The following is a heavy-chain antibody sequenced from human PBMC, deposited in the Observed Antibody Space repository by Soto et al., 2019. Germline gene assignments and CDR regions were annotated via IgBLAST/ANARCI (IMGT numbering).Heavy chain of an antibody. CDR2: IYQNGST. D-gene: IGHD2-2*03. CDR1: GGSINNIVYY. V-gene: IGHV4-39*01. CDR3: ASRQYGYQPEAFEI. Sequence: QLQLQESGPALVKPSETLSLTCSVSGGSINNIVYYWGWVRQPPGKGLEWIGRIYQNGSTYYNPSLKSPVTISANTSKNPLSLTVTSVTAPYSSVYYCASRQYGYQPEAFEIWGRGTMVTVSS. J-gene: IGHJ3*02.